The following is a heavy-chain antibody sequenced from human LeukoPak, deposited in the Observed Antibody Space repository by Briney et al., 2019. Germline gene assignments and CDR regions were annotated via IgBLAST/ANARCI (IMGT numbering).Heavy chain of an antibody. CDR1: GGSFSGYY. CDR2: INHSGST. J-gene: IGHJ4*02. V-gene: IGHV4-34*01. Sequence: SETLSLTCAVYGGSFSGYYWSRICQPPGKGLEWIGVINHSGSTNYNPSLKSRVTISVETSKNQTPLKLSSVPAADPAAYYCARRIGDYWGQGTLVTVSS. D-gene: IGHD2/OR15-2a*01. CDR3: ARRIGDY.